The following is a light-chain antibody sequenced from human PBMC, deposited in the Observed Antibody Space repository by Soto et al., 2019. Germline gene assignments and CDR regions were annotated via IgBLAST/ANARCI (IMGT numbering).Light chain of an antibody. CDR2: GNT. V-gene: IGLV1-40*01. CDR1: SSNIGAGYG. CDR3: QAYDDRLGGSRV. J-gene: IGLJ3*02. Sequence: QSALTQPPSVSGAPGQRVTISCTGSSSNIGAGYGVQWYQQLPGTAPKLLIYGNTNRPPGVPDRFSGSSSGTSACLAITGLQAEDEADYYCQAYDDRLGGSRVFGGGTELTVL.